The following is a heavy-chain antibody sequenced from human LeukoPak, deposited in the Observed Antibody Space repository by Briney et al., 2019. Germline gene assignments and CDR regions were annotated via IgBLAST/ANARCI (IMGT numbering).Heavy chain of an antibody. CDR1: GYAFTSCD. Sequence: ASVKVSCKASGYAFTSCDINWVRQAPGQGLEWMGWMNPNSGNTGYGQSFQGRITMTRDISIGTAYMELSNLTSEDTAIYYCTRGSSGRRDNWGQGTLVTVSA. CDR2: MNPNSGNT. CDR3: TRGSSGRRDN. V-gene: IGHV1-8*01. J-gene: IGHJ4*02. D-gene: IGHD6-19*01.